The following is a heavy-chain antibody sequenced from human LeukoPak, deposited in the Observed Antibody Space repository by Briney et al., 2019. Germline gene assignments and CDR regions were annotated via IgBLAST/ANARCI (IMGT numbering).Heavy chain of an antibody. Sequence: PGGSLRLSCAASGSAFTSSDHYIDWVRQAQGKGLEWVGRIGNKANSDTTEYAASVKGGFSISRDDSKNSPYLQMNSLKTEDTAVYYCTRGYSENDIYAFDIWSQGTMVTVSS. CDR3: TRGYSENDIYAFDI. J-gene: IGHJ3*02. CDR2: IGNKANSDTT. D-gene: IGHD1-1*01. CDR1: GSAFTSSDHY. V-gene: IGHV3-72*01.